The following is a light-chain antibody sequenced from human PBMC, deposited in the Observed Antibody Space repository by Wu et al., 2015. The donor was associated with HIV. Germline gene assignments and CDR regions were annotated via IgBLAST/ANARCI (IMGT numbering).Light chain of an antibody. Sequence: EIVLTQSPGTLSLSPGERATLSCRARQSVSSNYLAWYQQKPGQAPRLLIYGASGRATGIPDRFSGNGSGTDFTLTITRLEPEDFAIYHCQQYNNWPPLTFGGGTKVEIK. J-gene: IGKJ4*01. CDR3: QQYNNWPPLT. CDR1: QSVSSNY. CDR2: GAS. V-gene: IGKV3-20*01.